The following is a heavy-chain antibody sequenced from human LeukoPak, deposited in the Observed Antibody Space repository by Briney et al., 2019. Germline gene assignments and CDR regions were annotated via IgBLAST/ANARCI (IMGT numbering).Heavy chain of an antibody. J-gene: IGHJ6*04. V-gene: IGHV4-34*01. D-gene: IGHD4-11*01. CDR1: GGSFSGYY. CDR2: INHSGST. CDR3: ARGALAYSSRSPTPRSMDV. Sequence: SSETLSLTCAVYGGSFSGYYWSWIRQPPGKGLEWIGEINHSGSTNYNPSLKSRVTIPVDTYKNQFSLKLSSVTAADTAVYYCARGALAYSSRSPTPRSMDVWGKGTTVTVSS.